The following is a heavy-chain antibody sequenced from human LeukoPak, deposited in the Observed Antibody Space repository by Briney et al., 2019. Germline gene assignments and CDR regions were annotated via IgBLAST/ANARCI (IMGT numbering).Heavy chain of an antibody. CDR2: INPDGRDT. D-gene: IGHD2-21*02. J-gene: IGHJ1*01. CDR3: TSWGDTTAEYFQR. V-gene: IGHV3-7*01. CDR1: GFTFNRCW. Sequence: GGSLRLSCVVSGFTFNRCWMNWVRQAPGKGLEWVAHINPDGRDTYYVDSVKGRFTISRDNAQNLMYLQMNSLRVEDTAVYYCTSWGDTTAEYFQRWGQGTLVTVSS.